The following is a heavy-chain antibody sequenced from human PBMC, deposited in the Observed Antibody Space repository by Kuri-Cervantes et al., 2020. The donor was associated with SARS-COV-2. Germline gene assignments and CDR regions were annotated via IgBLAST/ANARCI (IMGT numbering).Heavy chain of an antibody. CDR2: LSYDERNQ. D-gene: IGHD6-19*01. CDR1: GFTFSNYA. V-gene: IGHV3-30*14. Sequence: GGSLRLSCAASGFTFSNYAMHWVRQAPGKGLEWVAVLSYDERNQYYADSVKGRFTISRDSSKNTLFLQMNSPRVEDTAVYYCARVAVAGFRTVTNPMDVWGKGTTVTVSS. J-gene: IGHJ6*03. CDR3: ARVAVAGFRTVTNPMDV.